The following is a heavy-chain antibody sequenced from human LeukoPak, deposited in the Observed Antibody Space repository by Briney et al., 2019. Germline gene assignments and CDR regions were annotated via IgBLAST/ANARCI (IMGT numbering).Heavy chain of an antibody. CDR1: GFXFSNYD. V-gene: IGHV3-48*02. Sequence: GGSLRLSCAASGFXFSNYDMNWVRQAPGKGLEWVSYISTGSSTIYSADSVKGRFTISRDNAKNSLYLQMNSLRDDDTAVYYCARDILMDYWGQGTLVTVSS. CDR2: ISTGSSTI. J-gene: IGHJ4*02. D-gene: IGHD2-8*01. CDR3: ARDILMDY.